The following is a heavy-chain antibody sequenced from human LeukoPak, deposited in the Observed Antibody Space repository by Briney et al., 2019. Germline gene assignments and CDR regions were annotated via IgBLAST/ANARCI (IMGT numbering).Heavy chain of an antibody. Sequence: GGSLRLSCAASGLTFSSQAINWVRQAPGKGLEWVSGISGSGGSICYADSVKGRFTISRDNSKNTLYLQMNSLRAEDTAVYYCAKDRTSWYVNWFDPWGQGTLVTVSS. D-gene: IGHD6-13*01. CDR1: GLTFSSQA. CDR2: ISGSGGSI. J-gene: IGHJ5*02. V-gene: IGHV3-23*01. CDR3: AKDRTSWYVNWFDP.